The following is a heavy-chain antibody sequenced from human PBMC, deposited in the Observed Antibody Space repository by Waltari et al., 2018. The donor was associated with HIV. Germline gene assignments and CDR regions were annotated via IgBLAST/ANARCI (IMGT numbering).Heavy chain of an antibody. CDR1: GFPFSDFS. CDR3: ARSSFDTVVVVPAMDY. J-gene: IGHJ4*02. CDR2: MSSSGTYI. V-gene: IGHV3-21*01. D-gene: IGHD2-15*01. Sequence: EVHLVESGGGLVKPGGSLSLTCAASGFPFSDFSMNWVRQAPGKGLEWVSSMSSSGTYIYYADSLKGRFTISRDNAKNSLFLQMNSLRAEDTAVYYCARSSFDTVVVVPAMDYWGQGTLVTVSS.